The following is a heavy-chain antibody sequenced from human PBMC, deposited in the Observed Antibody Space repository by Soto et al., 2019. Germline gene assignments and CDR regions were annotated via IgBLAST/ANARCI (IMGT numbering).Heavy chain of an antibody. CDR3: AAGDGIHHNAFDI. J-gene: IGHJ3*02. Sequence: QMQLVQSGPEVKKPGTSVKVSCKASGFSFSTSAVQWVRQTRGQPLEWIGWIVVGSGNTNYAQKFQERVTITRDMSTATDYMELSSLRSEDTAIYYCAAGDGIHHNAFDIWGPGTMVTVSS. V-gene: IGHV1-58*01. CDR2: IVVGSGNT. CDR1: GFSFSTSA. D-gene: IGHD1-1*01.